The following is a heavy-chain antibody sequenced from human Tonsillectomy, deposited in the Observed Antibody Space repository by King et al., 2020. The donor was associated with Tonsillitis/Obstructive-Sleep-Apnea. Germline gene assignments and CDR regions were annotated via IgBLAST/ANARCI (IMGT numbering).Heavy chain of an antibody. CDR2: INSDGSST. D-gene: IGHD3-3*01. Sequence: VQLVESGGGLVQPGGSLRLSCAASGFTFSSYWMHWVRQAPGKGLVWVSRINSDGSSTSYADSVKGRFTISRDNAKNTLYLQMNSLRAEDTAEYYCARDTPNDFWSGLIYYYYYYMDVWGKGTTVTVSS. V-gene: IGHV3-74*01. CDR1: GFTFSSYW. CDR3: ARDTPNDFWSGLIYYYYYYMDV. J-gene: IGHJ6*03.